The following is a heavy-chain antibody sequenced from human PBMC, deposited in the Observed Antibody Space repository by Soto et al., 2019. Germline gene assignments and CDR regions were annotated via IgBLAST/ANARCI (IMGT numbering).Heavy chain of an antibody. V-gene: IGHV3-23*01. J-gene: IGHJ4*02. Sequence: EVLLLESRGGLVQPGGSLRLSCAASGITFAHYAMTWVRQAPGKGLEWVSAISGSGSGTYYADSVKGRFNVSRDNSNNTLLRHTNSLISDGTAVYFWAASSRVGVDAWLDYWGQGTRVNVSS. CDR1: GITFAHYA. CDR3: AASSRVGVDAWLDY. CDR2: ISGSGSGT. D-gene: IGHD3-10*01.